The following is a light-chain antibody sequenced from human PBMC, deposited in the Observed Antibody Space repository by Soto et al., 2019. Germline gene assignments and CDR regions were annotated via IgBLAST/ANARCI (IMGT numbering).Light chain of an antibody. CDR2: GNS. CDR1: SSNIGAGYD. Sequence: QSVLTQPPSVSGAPGQRVTISCTGSSSNIGAGYDVHWYQQLPGTAPKLLIYGNSNRPSGVPDRFSGSKSGTSASLAITGLQAEDEADYYCQSDDSSLSGSVFGGGTKSPS. CDR3: QSDDSSLSGSV. J-gene: IGLJ2*01. V-gene: IGLV1-40*01.